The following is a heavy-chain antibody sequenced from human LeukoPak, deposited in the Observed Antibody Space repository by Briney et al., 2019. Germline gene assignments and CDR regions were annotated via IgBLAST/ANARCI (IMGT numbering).Heavy chain of an antibody. CDR1: RGSISSSAYY. J-gene: IGHJ4*02. Sequence: SETLSHTCIGSRGSISSSAYYWGWTRQPPAKGLEWIGSIYYGGSTYYNPHLKSRVTISVDTSKNQFSLKLSSVTAADTAVYYCARQISWGGGSSGWWVDYWGQGTLVTVSS. CDR2: IYYGGST. V-gene: IGHV4-39*01. CDR3: ARQISWGGGSSGWWVDY. D-gene: IGHD6-19*01.